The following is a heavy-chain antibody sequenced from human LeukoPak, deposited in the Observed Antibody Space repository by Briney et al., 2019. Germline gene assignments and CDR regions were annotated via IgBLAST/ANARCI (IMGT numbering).Heavy chain of an antibody. CDR3: ARQPIVGATTVDY. CDR1: GDSISSSSYY. J-gene: IGHJ4*02. V-gene: IGHV4-39*01. D-gene: IGHD1-26*01. CDR2: IYYSGST. Sequence: SETLSLTCTVSGDSISSSSYYWGWIRQPPGKGLEWIGNIYYSGSTYYNPSLKSRVTISVDTSKNQFSLKPRSLTAAYTDVSHCARQPIVGATTVDYWGQGTLVPVPS.